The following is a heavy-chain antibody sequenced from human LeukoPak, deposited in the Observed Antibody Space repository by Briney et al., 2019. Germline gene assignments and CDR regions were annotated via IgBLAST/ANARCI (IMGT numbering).Heavy chain of an antibody. CDR3: GRDLSATYSYGYLY. D-gene: IGHD5-18*01. V-gene: IGHV4-38-2*02. CDR1: GYSISSGFF. Sequence: SETLSLTCSVSGYSISSGFFWGWIRQPPGKGLEWIGSIYNSGTTYYNPSLKSRVTIPVDTSKNQFSLKLSSVTAADTAVYYCGRDLSATYSYGYLYWGQGTLVTVSS. J-gene: IGHJ4*02. CDR2: IYNSGTT.